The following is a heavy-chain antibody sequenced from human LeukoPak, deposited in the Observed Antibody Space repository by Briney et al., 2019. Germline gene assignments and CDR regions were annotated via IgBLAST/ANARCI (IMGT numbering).Heavy chain of an antibody. J-gene: IGHJ5*02. CDR1: GYTFTSYY. CDR3: ARAAPRYCSGGSCYFNWFDP. V-gene: IGHV1-46*01. Sequence: EASVKVSCKASGYTFTSYYMHWVRQAPGQGLEWMGIINPSGGSTSYAQKYQGRVTMTRDTSTSTVYMELSSLRSEDTAVYYCARAAPRYCSGGSCYFNWFDPWGQGTLVTVSS. D-gene: IGHD2-15*01. CDR2: INPSGGST.